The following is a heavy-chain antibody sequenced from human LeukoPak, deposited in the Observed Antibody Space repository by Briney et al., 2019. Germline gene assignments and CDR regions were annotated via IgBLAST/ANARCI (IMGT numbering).Heavy chain of an antibody. CDR1: GFTFSSYS. CDR3: ARTFGYGGNSGFPKYGMDV. J-gene: IGHJ6*02. Sequence: GGSLRLSCAVSGFTFSSYSMSWVRHAPGKGLEWVSSISSSSSYTYYADSVKGRFTISRDNAKNSLYLQMNSLRAEDTAVYYCARTFGYGGNSGFPKYGMDVWGQGTTVTVSS. D-gene: IGHD4-23*01. V-gene: IGHV3-21*01. CDR2: ISSSSSYT.